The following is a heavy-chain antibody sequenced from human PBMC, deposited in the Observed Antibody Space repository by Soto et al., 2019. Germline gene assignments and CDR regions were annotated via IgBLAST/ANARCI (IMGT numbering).Heavy chain of an antibody. CDR3: ASNIVVVPAATVDYYGMDV. J-gene: IGHJ6*02. CDR1: GGTFSSYA. D-gene: IGHD2-2*01. CDR2: IIPIFGTA. Sequence: SVKVSCKASGGTFSSYAISWVRQAPGQGLEWMGGIIPIFGTAYYAQKFQGRVTITADESTSTAYMELSSLRSEDTAVYYCASNIVVVPAATVDYYGMDVWGQGTTVTVSS. V-gene: IGHV1-69*13.